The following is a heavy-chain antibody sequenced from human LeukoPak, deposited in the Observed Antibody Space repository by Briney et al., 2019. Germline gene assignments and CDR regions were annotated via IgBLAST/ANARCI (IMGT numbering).Heavy chain of an antibody. J-gene: IGHJ4*02. D-gene: IGHD3-3*01. Sequence: PGGSLRLSCAASGFTLSTYNMNWVRQAPGKGLEWVSSISSSSTYIYYADSAKGRFTISRDNAKNSLYLQMNSLRVEDTAVYYCARAHITLFGVVTYPFVYWGQGTLVTVSS. CDR1: GFTLSTYN. CDR2: ISSSSTYI. CDR3: ARAHITLFGVVTYPFVY. V-gene: IGHV3-21*01.